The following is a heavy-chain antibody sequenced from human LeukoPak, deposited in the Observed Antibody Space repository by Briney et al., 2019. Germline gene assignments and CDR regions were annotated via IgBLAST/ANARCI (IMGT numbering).Heavy chain of an antibody. CDR2: INWNGGST. D-gene: IGHD5-18*01. CDR1: ELIVTRNY. V-gene: IGHV3-20*04. Sequence: VGSLRLSCAASELIVTRNYMSWVRQAPGKGLEWVSGINWNGGSTGYADSVKGRFTISRDNAKNSLYLQMNSLRAEDTALYYCARDKRNSYGYRWFHPWVQGTLVTVSS. J-gene: IGHJ5*02. CDR3: ARDKRNSYGYRWFHP.